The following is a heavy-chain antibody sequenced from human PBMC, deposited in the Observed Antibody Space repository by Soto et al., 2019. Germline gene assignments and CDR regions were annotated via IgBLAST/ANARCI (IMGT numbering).Heavy chain of an antibody. CDR1: GFTFSSYW. J-gene: IGHJ6*03. CDR2: IKQDGSEK. Sequence: GGSLRLSCAASGFTFSSYWMSWVRQAPGKGLEWVANIKQDGSEKYYVDSVKGRFTISRDNAKNSLYLQMNSLRAEDTAVYYCARYIWGSYRYYYYYYMDVWGKGTTVTVSS. V-gene: IGHV3-7*01. CDR3: ARYIWGSYRYYYYYYMDV. D-gene: IGHD3-16*02.